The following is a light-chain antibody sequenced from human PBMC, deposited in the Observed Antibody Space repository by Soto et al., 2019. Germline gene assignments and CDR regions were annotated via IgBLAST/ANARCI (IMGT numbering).Light chain of an antibody. CDR3: QQRYNWPALT. CDR2: DAS. J-gene: IGKJ4*01. CDR1: QSVSGF. Sequence: EIVLTQSPVTLSLSPGERATLSCRASQSVSGFLAWYQQKPGQAPRLLIYDASNRANGITARFSGSGFGTDFTLTISSLEPEDFAVYYCQQRYNWPALTFGGGTKVEIK. V-gene: IGKV3-11*01.